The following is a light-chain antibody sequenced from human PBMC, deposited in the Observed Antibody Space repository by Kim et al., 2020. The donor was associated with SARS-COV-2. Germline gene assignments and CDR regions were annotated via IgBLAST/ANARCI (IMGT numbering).Light chain of an antibody. CDR1: NGYVGRYNS. Sequence: GQSISISCSGSNGYVGRYNSVSWYQLHPGKAPKLLIFDVNSRPSGVSNRFSGSKSGNTASLTISGLQAEDEADYYCSSSTYNTNVVFGTGTQLTVL. V-gene: IGLV2-14*03. CDR3: SSSTYNTNVV. CDR2: DVN. J-gene: IGLJ1*01.